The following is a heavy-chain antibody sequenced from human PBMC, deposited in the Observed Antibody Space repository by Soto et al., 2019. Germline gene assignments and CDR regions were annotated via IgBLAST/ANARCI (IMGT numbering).Heavy chain of an antibody. Sequence: QVQLVQSGAEVKKPGASVKVSCKASGYTFTGYYMHWVRQAPGQGLEWMGWINPNSGGTNYAQKFQGWVTMTRDTSISTAYMELSRPRSDDTAVYYCAISADYSNLQYDYWGQGTLVTVSS. CDR2: INPNSGGT. D-gene: IGHD4-4*01. V-gene: IGHV1-2*04. J-gene: IGHJ4*02. CDR3: AISADYSNLQYDY. CDR1: GYTFTGYY.